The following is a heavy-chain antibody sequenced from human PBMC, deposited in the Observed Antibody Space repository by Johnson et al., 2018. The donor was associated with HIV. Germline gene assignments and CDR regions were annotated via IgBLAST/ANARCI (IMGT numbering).Heavy chain of an antibody. J-gene: IGHJ3*02. Sequence: QVQLVEPGGGLVPPGGSLSRSCRASGFSLSTYAMHWFRQAPGEGLEQVSGISSNGGSTEYVNSVKGRINIPRNNAKNSLYLQMNSLRAEDPAVYYCARRDTYYYDSTPGAFDIWGQGTMVTVSS. D-gene: IGHD3-22*01. CDR2: ISSNGGST. CDR3: ARRDTYYYDSTPGAFDI. CDR1: GFSLSTYA. V-gene: IGHV3-64*04.